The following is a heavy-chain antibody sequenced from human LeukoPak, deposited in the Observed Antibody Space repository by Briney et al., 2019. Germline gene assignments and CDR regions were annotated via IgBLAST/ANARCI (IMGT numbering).Heavy chain of an antibody. CDR2: IYYSGST. V-gene: IGHV4-59*01. D-gene: IGHD1-26*01. Sequence: PSETLSLTCTVSGGTISSYYWSWIRQPPGKGLEWMGYIYYSGSTNYNPSLKSRVTMSVDTSKNQFTLKLSSVTAADTAVYYCARKVGAKGWFDYWGQGTLVTVSS. CDR3: ARKVGAKGWFDY. J-gene: IGHJ4*02. CDR1: GGTISSYY.